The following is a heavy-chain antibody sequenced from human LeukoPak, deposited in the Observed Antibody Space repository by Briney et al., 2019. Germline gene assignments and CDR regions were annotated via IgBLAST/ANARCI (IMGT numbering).Heavy chain of an antibody. D-gene: IGHD3-22*01. J-gene: IGHJ4*02. CDR3: ARGSVGRHLIVVVTRGFDY. CDR1: GGSISSYY. V-gene: IGHV4-59*12. CDR2: IYYSGST. Sequence: SETLSLTCTVSGGSISSYYRSWIRQPPGKGLEWIGYIYYSGSTYYNPSLKSRVTISVDTSKNQFSLKLSSVTAADTAVYYCARGSVGRHLIVVVTRGFDYWGQGTLVTVSS.